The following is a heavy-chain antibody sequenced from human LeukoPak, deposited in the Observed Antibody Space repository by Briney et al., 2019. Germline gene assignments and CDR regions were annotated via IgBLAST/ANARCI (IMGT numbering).Heavy chain of an antibody. Sequence: GGSLRLSCAASGFTFSSYAMSWVRQAPGKGLEGVAVISYDGSNKYYADSVKGRFTISRDNSKNTLYLQMNSLRAEDTAVYYCAKELPSGCSGGTCYSNYYYGMDVWGQGTTVTVSS. CDR1: GFTFSSYA. V-gene: IGHV3-30*18. D-gene: IGHD2-15*01. CDR2: ISYDGSNK. J-gene: IGHJ6*02. CDR3: AKELPSGCSGGTCYSNYYYGMDV.